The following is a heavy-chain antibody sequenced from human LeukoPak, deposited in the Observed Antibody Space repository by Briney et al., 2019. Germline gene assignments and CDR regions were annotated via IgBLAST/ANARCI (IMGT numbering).Heavy chain of an antibody. J-gene: IGHJ6*02. CDR3: ARWDSSGWYGNYYYGMDV. CDR2: MNPNSGNT. CDR1: GYTFTSYD. V-gene: IGHV1-8*01. D-gene: IGHD6-19*01. Sequence: ASVKVSCKASGYTFTSYDINWVRQATGQGLEWMGWMNPNSGNTGYAQKFQGRVTMTRNTSISTAYMELSSLRSEDTAVYYCARWDSSGWYGNYYYGMDVWGQGTTVTVSS.